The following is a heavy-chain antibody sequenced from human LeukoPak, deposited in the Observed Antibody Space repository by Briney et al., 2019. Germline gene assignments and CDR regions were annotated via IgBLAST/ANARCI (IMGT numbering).Heavy chain of an antibody. J-gene: IGHJ3*02. CDR1: GYTFTSYA. D-gene: IGHD6-13*01. CDR2: INAGNGNT. V-gene: IGHV1-3*01. Sequence: GASVKVSCKASGYTFTSYAMHWVRQAPGQRLEWMGWINAGNGNTKYSQKFQGRVTMTRDTSTSTVYMELSSLTSEDTAVYYCARDWLTEEYSSSWEPPGDIWGQGTMVTVSS. CDR3: ARDWLTEEYSSSWEPPGDI.